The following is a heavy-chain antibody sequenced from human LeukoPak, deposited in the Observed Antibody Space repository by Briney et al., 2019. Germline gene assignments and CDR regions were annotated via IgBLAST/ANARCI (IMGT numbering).Heavy chain of an antibody. CDR2: MNPNSGNT. J-gene: IGHJ5*02. D-gene: IGHD2-2*01. Sequence: ASVKVSCKASGYTFTSYDINWVRQATGQGLEWMGWMNPNSGNTGYAQKFQGRVTMTRNTSISTAYMELSSLRSEDTAVYYCARGPIVVVPAAIDNWFDPWGQGTLVTVSS. CDR1: GYTFTSYD. V-gene: IGHV1-8*01. CDR3: ARGPIVVVPAAIDNWFDP.